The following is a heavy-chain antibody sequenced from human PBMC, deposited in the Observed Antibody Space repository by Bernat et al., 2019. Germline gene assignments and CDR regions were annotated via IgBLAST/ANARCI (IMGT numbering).Heavy chain of an antibody. J-gene: IGHJ4*02. CDR3: ARYNGGYDY. Sequence: QVQLVQSGAEVKKPGASVKVSCKASGYTFTSYAMHWVRQAPGQRLEWMGWINAGNGNTRYSQKFQGRVTITRDTSGNTAYMELSSLGSEDTAVYYCARYNGGYDYWGQGTLVTVSS. CDR1: GYTFTSYA. V-gene: IGHV1-3*01. D-gene: IGHD1-26*01. CDR2: INAGNGNT.